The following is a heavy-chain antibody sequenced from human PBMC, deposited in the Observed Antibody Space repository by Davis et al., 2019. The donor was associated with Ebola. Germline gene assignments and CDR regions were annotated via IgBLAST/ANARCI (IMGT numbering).Heavy chain of an antibody. J-gene: IGHJ4*02. CDR2: ISYDGSNK. Sequence: GGSLRLSCAASGFTFSSYGMHWVRQAPGKGLEWVAVISYDGSNKYYADSVKGRFTISRDNSKNTLYLQMNSLRAEDTAVYYCAKDQLEITMIVVVNGFDYWGQGTLVTVSS. V-gene: IGHV3-30*18. D-gene: IGHD3-22*01. CDR3: AKDQLEITMIVVVNGFDY. CDR1: GFTFSSYG.